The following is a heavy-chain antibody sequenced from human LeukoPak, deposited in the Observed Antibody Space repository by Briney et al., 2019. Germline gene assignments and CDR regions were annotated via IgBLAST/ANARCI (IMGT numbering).Heavy chain of an antibody. CDR1: GGSISSSSYY. CDR3: ARASGGTKFDY. V-gene: IGHV4-39*06. D-gene: IGHD3-10*01. J-gene: IGHJ4*02. Sequence: SETLSLTCTVSGGSISSSSYYWGWIRQPPGKGLEWIGSTYYSGSTYYNPSLKSRVTISVDTSKNQFPLKLSSVTAADTAVYYCARASGGTKFDYWGQGTLVTVSS. CDR2: TYYSGST.